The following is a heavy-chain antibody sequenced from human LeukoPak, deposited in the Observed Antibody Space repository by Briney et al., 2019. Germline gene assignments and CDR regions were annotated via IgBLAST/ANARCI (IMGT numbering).Heavy chain of an antibody. CDR2: ISGSGGST. CDR3: AKGSRQLVGLGWFDP. J-gene: IGHJ5*02. D-gene: IGHD6-13*01. Sequence: PGGSLRLSCAASGFTFSSYAMSWVRQAPGKGLEWVSAISGSGGSTYYADSVKGRFTISRDNSKNTLYLQMNSLRAEDTAVYYCAKGSRQLVGLGWFDPWGQGTLVTVSS. CDR1: GFTFSSYA. V-gene: IGHV3-23*01.